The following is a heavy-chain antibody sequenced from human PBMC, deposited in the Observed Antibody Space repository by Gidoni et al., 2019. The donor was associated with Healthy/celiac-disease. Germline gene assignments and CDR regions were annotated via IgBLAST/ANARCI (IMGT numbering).Heavy chain of an antibody. Sequence: QVQLVESGGGVVQPGRSLRLSCAASGFTFRSYGMHWVRQAPGKGLEWVAVIWYDGSNKYYADSVKGRFTISRDNSKNTLYLQMNSLRAEDTAVYYCASLGYCSGGSCSDFDYWGQGTLVTVSS. CDR1: GFTFRSYG. CDR2: IWYDGSNK. D-gene: IGHD2-15*01. J-gene: IGHJ4*02. CDR3: ASLGYCSGGSCSDFDY. V-gene: IGHV3-33*01.